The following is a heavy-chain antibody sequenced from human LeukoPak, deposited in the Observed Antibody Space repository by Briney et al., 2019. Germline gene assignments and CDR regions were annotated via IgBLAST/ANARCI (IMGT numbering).Heavy chain of an antibody. CDR1: GYTFTGYY. Sequence: ASVKVPCKASGYTFTGYYMHWVRQAPGQGLEWMGRINPNSGGTNYAQKFQGRVTMTRDTSISTAYMELSRLRSDDTAVYYCARGYCSGGSCYSVENWFDPWGQGTLVTVSS. J-gene: IGHJ5*02. CDR2: INPNSGGT. D-gene: IGHD2-15*01. CDR3: ARGYCSGGSCYSVENWFDP. V-gene: IGHV1-2*06.